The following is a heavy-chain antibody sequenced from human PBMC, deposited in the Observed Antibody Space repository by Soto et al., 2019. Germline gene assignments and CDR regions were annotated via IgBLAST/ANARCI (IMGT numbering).Heavy chain of an antibody. J-gene: IGHJ2*01. V-gene: IGHV4-34*01. CDR3: ARDYYAWFFDL. Sequence: QVQLQQWGAGLLKPSETLSLTCAVYGGSFSGSFWSWIRQPPGKGLEWIWEIKHSGSTNYNPSLKSRVTISLDTSKNQFSLKLTSVTAADTAMYYCARDYYAWFFDLWGRGTLVTVSS. CDR2: IKHSGST. D-gene: IGHD3-10*01. CDR1: GGSFSGSF.